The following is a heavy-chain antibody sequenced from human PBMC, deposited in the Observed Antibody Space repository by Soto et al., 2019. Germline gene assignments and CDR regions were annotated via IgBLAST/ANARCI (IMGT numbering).Heavy chain of an antibody. CDR3: ARGPGRLWGYFDY. V-gene: IGHV4-38-2*01. J-gene: IGHJ4*02. CDR2: IYHSGST. Sequence: PSETLSLTCAIYAYPISIGYYEGWIRHPPGKGLEWIGTIYHSGSTYYNPSLKSRVTISVDTPKNQFSLRLSSVTAADTAVYYCARGPGRLWGYFDYWGQGTLVTVSS. CDR1: AYPISIGYY. D-gene: IGHD1-26*01.